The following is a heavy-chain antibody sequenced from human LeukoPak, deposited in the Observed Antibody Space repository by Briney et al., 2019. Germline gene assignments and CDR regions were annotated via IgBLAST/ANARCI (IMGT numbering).Heavy chain of an antibody. Sequence: SETLSLTCTVSGGSISSSSYYWGWIRQPPGKGLEWIGSIYYSGSTYYNPSLKSRVTISVDTSKNQFSLKLSSVTAADTAVYYCARAWELPVGMDVWGQGTTVTVSS. J-gene: IGHJ6*02. CDR3: ARAWELPVGMDV. CDR2: IYYSGST. CDR1: GGSISSSSYY. D-gene: IGHD1-26*01. V-gene: IGHV4-39*07.